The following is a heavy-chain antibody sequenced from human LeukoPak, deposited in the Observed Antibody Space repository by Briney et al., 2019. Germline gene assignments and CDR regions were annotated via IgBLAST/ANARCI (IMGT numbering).Heavy chain of an antibody. CDR2: INPSGGST. J-gene: IGHJ4*02. D-gene: IGHD5-18*01. Sequence: ASVKASCKASGYTFTSYYIHWVRQAPGQGLEGMGIINPSGGSTSYAQKFQGRVTMTRDTSTSTVYMELSSLRSEDTAVYYCARVDTAMVLPIDYWGQGTLVTVSS. V-gene: IGHV1-46*01. CDR1: GYTFTSYY. CDR3: ARVDTAMVLPIDY.